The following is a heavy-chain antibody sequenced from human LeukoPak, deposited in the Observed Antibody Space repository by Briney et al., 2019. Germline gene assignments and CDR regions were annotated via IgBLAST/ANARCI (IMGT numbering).Heavy chain of an antibody. Sequence: ASVKVSCKASGYTFTGDYMHWVRQAPGQGLEWMGWINPNSGGTNYAQKFQGRVTMTRDTSISTAYMELSRLRSDDTAVYYCARDWEGLGEYWYFDLWGRGTLVTVSS. V-gene: IGHV1-2*02. CDR3: ARDWEGLGEYWYFDL. J-gene: IGHJ2*01. CDR2: INPNSGGT. D-gene: IGHD1-26*01. CDR1: GYTFTGDY.